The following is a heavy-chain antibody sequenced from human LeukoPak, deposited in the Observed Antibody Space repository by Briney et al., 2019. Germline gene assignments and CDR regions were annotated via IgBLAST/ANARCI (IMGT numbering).Heavy chain of an antibody. V-gene: IGHV4-38-2*01. CDR2: IYHSGST. Sequence: PSETLSLTCAVSGYSISSGYYWGWIRQPPGKGLEWIGSIYHSGSTYYNPSLKSRVTIPVDTSKNQFSLKLSSVTAADTAVYYCARLAYSSGCRWGQGTLVTVSS. J-gene: IGHJ4*02. D-gene: IGHD6-19*01. CDR3: ARLAYSSGCR. CDR1: GYSISSGYY.